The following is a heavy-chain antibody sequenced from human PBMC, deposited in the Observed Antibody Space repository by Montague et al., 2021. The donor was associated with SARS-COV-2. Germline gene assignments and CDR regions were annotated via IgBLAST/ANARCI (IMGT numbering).Heavy chain of an antibody. D-gene: IGHD3-10*01. Sequence: SLRLSCAASGFTFNNFGMHWVRQAPSQGLEWVAVISYDGSIQYYADSVEGRFTISRDWSKNTLYLQMSSLRPEDTAVYYCAKDATIFWFERGRGTFDHWGQGTLVAVSS. J-gene: IGHJ4*02. V-gene: IGHV3-30*18. CDR1: GFTFNNFG. CDR3: AKDATIFWFERGRGTFDH. CDR2: ISYDGSIQ.